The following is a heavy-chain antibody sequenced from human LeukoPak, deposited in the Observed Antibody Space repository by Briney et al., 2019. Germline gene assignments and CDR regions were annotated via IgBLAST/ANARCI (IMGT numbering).Heavy chain of an antibody. V-gene: IGHV4-4*07. CDR3: ARVGYYYDSSGYPEYFDY. CDR2: IYTSGST. CDR1: GGSISNYY. D-gene: IGHD3-22*01. Sequence: SETLSLTCTVCGGSISNYYWSWIRQPAGKGLKWIGRIYTSGSTNYNPSLKSRVTMSVDTSKNQFSLKLSSVTAADTAVYFCARVGYYYDSSGYPEYFDYWGQGTLVTVSS. J-gene: IGHJ4*02.